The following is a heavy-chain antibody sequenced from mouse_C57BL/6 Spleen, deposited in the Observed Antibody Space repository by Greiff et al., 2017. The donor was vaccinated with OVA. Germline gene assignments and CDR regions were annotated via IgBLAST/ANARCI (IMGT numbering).Heavy chain of an antibody. D-gene: IGHD1-1*01. CDR3: ARETTVAFDY. CDR1: GYTFTDYY. V-gene: IGHV1-76*01. Sequence: VHLVESGAELVRPGASVKLSCKASGYTFTDYYINWVKQRPGQGLEWIARIYPGSGNTYYNEKFKGKATLTAEKSSSTAYMQLSSLTSEDSAVYFCARETTVAFDYWGQGTTLTVSS. J-gene: IGHJ2*01. CDR2: IYPGSGNT.